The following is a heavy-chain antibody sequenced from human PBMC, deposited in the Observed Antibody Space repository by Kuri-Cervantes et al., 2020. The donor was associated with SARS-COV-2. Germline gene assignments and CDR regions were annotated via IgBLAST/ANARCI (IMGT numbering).Heavy chain of an antibody. J-gene: IGHJ3*02. Sequence: GSLRLSCTVSGGSISSYYWSWIRQPPGKGLEWIGYIYYSGSTNYNPFLKSRVTISVDTSKNQFSLKLSSVTAADTAVYYCARPRYGDYDGAFDIWGQGTMVTVSS. V-gene: IGHV4-59*12. CDR2: IYYSGST. D-gene: IGHD4-17*01. CDR1: GGSISSYY. CDR3: ARPRYGDYDGAFDI.